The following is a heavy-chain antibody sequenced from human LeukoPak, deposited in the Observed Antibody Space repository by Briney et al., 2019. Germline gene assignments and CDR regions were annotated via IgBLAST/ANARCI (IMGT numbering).Heavy chain of an antibody. V-gene: IGHV4-34*01. CDR3: AGAYYSRWCFQH. Sequence: SETLSLTCAVYGGSFSGYYWSWIRQPPGKGLEWIGEINHSGSTNYNPSLKSRVTISVDTSKNQFSLRLSSVSAADTAVYYCAGAYYSRWCFQHWGQGTLVTVSS. D-gene: IGHD3-10*01. CDR2: INHSGST. CDR1: GGSFSGYY. J-gene: IGHJ1*01.